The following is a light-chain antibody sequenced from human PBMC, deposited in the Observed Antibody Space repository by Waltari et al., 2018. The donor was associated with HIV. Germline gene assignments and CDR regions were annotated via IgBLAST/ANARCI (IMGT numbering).Light chain of an antibody. J-gene: IGLJ3*02. Sequence: QSALTQPASVSGSPGQSITISCTGTSTDIGGYNYVSWYQQHPGTVPKLMIYEVNNRPSGVPNRFSGSKSGNTASRTISGLQAEDEADYYCSSYTSTNTLERVFGGGTKLTVL. CDR2: EVN. CDR1: STDIGGYNY. V-gene: IGLV2-14*03. CDR3: SSYTSTNTLERV.